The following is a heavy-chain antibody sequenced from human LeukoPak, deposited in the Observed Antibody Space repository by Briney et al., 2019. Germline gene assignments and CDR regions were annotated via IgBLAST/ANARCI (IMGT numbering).Heavy chain of an antibody. J-gene: IGHJ6*02. CDR1: GYTFTGYY. Sequence: ASVKVSCKASGYTFTGYYMHWVRQAPGQGLEWMGWINPNSGGTNYAQKFQGRVTMTRDTSISTAYMELSRLRSGDTAVYYCARDIVVVPAAMDYYYYGMDVWGQGTTVTVSS. V-gene: IGHV1-2*02. CDR3: ARDIVVVPAAMDYYYYGMDV. D-gene: IGHD2-2*01. CDR2: INPNSGGT.